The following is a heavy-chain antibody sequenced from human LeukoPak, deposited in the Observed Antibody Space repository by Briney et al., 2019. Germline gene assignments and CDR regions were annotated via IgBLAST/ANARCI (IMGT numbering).Heavy chain of an antibody. D-gene: IGHD3-3*01. CDR3: ARGRKYYDFWSGHSIDAFDI. CDR1: GGSFSGYY. J-gene: IGHJ3*02. V-gene: IGHV4-34*01. Sequence: SETLSLTCAVYGGSFSGYYWSWIRQPPVKGLEWIGEINHSGSTNYNPSLKSRVTISVDTSKNQFSLKLSSVTAADTAVYYCARGRKYYDFWSGHSIDAFDIWGQGTMVTVSS. CDR2: INHSGST.